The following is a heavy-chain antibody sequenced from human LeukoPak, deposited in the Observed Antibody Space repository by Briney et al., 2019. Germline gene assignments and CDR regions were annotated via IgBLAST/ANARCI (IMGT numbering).Heavy chain of an antibody. V-gene: IGHV3-21*01. CDR1: GFTFSSYT. CDR3: ARPISTSLYSSSSNY. Sequence: GGSLRLSWAASGFTFSSYTMNWVRQAPGKGLEWVSCISSSSSYIYYAESVKGRFTISRDNAKDSLYLQMNSLRAEDTAVYYCARPISTSLYSSSSNYWGQGTLVTVSS. CDR2: ISSSSSYI. J-gene: IGHJ4*02. D-gene: IGHD6-6*01.